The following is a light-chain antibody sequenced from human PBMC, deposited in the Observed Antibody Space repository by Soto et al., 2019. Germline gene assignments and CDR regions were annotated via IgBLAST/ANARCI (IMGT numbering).Light chain of an antibody. CDR2: GAS. CDR3: QQYNNWPIT. V-gene: IGKV3-15*01. CDR1: QSVSSN. Sequence: EIVMTQSPATLSVSPGKRATLSCRASQSVSSNLAWYQHKPGQAPRLLISGASTRATGIPARFSGSGSGTEFTLTISSLQSEDFAVYYCQQYNNWPITFGQGTRLEIK. J-gene: IGKJ5*01.